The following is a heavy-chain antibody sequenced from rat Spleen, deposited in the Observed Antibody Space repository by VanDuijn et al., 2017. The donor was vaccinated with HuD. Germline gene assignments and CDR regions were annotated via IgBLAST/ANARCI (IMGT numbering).Heavy chain of an antibody. CDR3: TRESIAAIPDY. CDR2: INYDGSST. Sequence: EVQLVESDGDLVRPGRSLRLSCAASGFIFSDHYVAWVRQAPTKGLEWVATINYDGSSTFYRDSVRDRFTISRDNAKSTLYLQMNSLRSEDTATYYCTRESIAAIPDYWGQGVMVTVSS. J-gene: IGHJ2*01. CDR1: GFIFSDHY. D-gene: IGHD1-2*01. V-gene: IGHV5-29*01.